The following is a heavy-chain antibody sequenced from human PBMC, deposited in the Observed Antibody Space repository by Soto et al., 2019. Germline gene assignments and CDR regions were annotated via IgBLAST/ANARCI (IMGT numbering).Heavy chain of an antibody. CDR3: AKGLQMTTVTYDY. V-gene: IGHV3-23*01. Sequence: EVQLLESGGGLVQPGGSLRLSCAASGFTFSSYAMSWVRQAPGKGLEWVSTISGRGESTFYADSVKGGFSISRDNSKNTLYLQMNSLRVEDTAVYFCAKGLQMTTVTYDYWGQGTLVTVSS. D-gene: IGHD4-17*01. CDR2: ISGRGEST. CDR1: GFTFSSYA. J-gene: IGHJ4*02.